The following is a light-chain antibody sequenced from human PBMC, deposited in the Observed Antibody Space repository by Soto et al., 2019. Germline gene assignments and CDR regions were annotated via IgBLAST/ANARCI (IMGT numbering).Light chain of an antibody. CDR1: QSLSSNF. J-gene: IGKJ5*01. CDR2: GAS. CDR3: QQYTGPPTT. V-gene: IGKV3-20*01. Sequence: EIVLTQSPGIFSLSPGERSSLSFCASQSLSSNFLAWYQQRPGQAPRLLIYGASTRAAGIPDRFSGSGSGTDFTLTITRLEPEDSAVYFCQQYTGPPTTFGQGTRLEI.